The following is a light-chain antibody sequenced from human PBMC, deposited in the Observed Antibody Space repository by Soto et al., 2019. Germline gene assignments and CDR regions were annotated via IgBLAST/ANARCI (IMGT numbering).Light chain of an antibody. J-gene: IGLJ2*01. CDR1: SSDVGGYNY. Sequence: QSALTQPRSVSGSPGQSVTISCTGTSSDVGGYNYVSWYQQHPGKAPKGMIYDVSERPSGVPDRFSGSKSGNTASLTISGVQAEDEADYYCCSNAGSYEVFGGGTQLTVL. V-gene: IGLV2-11*01. CDR2: DVS. CDR3: CSNAGSYEV.